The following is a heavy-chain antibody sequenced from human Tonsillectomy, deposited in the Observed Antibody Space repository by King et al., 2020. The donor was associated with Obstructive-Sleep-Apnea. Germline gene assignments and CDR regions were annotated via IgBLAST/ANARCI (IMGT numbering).Heavy chain of an antibody. J-gene: IGHJ6*02. CDR3: AKDFYSEGWFGEFSYGMDV. Sequence: HVQLVESGGGVVQPGGSLRLSCAASGFTFSTYGMHWVRQAPGKGLEWVAFIRYDGRNKYYADSVKGRFTISRDNSKNTLYLQMNSLRAEDTAVYYCAKDFYSEGWFGEFSYGMDVWGQVTTVTVSS. V-gene: IGHV3-30*02. D-gene: IGHD3-10*01. CDR2: IRYDGRNK. CDR1: GFTFSTYG.